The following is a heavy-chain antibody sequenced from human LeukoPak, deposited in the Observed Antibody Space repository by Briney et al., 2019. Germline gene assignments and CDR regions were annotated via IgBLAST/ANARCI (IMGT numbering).Heavy chain of an antibody. CDR2: IRSKGYSGTT. CDR1: GFTFGDYA. CDR3: TRDGSVTYGRYYFDY. D-gene: IGHD1-26*01. Sequence: GGSLRLSCTASGFTFGDYAMSWVRQAPGKGLEWVGFIRSKGYSGTTEYAASVKGRFTISRDDSKSIAYLQMNSLKTEDTAVYYCTRDGSVTYGRYYFDYWGQGTLVTVSS. V-gene: IGHV3-49*04. J-gene: IGHJ4*02.